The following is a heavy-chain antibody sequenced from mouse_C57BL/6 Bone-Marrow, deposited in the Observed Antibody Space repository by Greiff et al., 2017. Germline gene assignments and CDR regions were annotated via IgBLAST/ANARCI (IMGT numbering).Heavy chain of an antibody. D-gene: IGHD1-2*01. CDR3: AREGLRRAPFAY. CDR1: GFTFSSYA. J-gene: IGHJ3*01. CDR2: ISDGGSYT. Sequence: EVHLVESGGGLVKPGGSLKLSCAASGFTFSSYAMSWVRQTPEKRLEWVATISDGGSYTYYPDNVKGRFTISRDNAKNNLYLQMSHLKSEDTAMYYCAREGLRRAPFAYWGQGTLVTVSA. V-gene: IGHV5-4*01.